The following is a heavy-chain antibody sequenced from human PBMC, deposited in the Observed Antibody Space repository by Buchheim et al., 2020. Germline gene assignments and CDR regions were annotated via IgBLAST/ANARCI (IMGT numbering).Heavy chain of an antibody. J-gene: IGHJ4*02. CDR1: GFTSSSYW. D-gene: IGHD3-22*01. CDR2: IKQDGSEK. CDR3: ARAPLMGYYYDSSSGGVY. V-gene: IGHV3-7*01. Sequence: EVQLVESGGGLVQPGGSLRLSCAASGFTSSSYWMSWVRQAPGKGLEWVANIKQDGSEKYYVDSVKGRFTISRDNAKNSLYLQMNSLRAEDTAVYYCARAPLMGYYYDSSSGGVYWGQGTL.